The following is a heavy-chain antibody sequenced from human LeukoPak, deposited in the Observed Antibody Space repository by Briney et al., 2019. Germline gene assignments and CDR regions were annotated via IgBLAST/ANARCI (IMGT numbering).Heavy chain of an antibody. D-gene: IGHD6-19*01. Sequence: SVKVSRKASGGTFSSYAISGVRQAPGQGLEWMGRIFPIFGIANYAQKFQGRVTITADKSTSTAYMELSSLRSEDTAVYYCARAPDEGSGWYYFDYWGQGTLVTVSS. V-gene: IGHV1-69*04. CDR3: ARAPDEGSGWYYFDY. J-gene: IGHJ4*02. CDR1: GGTFSSYA. CDR2: IFPIFGIA.